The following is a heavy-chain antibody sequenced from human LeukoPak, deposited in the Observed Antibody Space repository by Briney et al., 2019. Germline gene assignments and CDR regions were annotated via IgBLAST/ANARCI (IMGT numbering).Heavy chain of an antibody. CDR2: IFYSGST. Sequence: PSETLSRTCTVSGGSISSGRYYWAWIRQPPGKGLEWIGSIFYSGSTFYNPSLQSRVTMSVDTSKNQFSLRLASVTAADTAVYYCASLDCTGVRCSFDYWGQGTLVTVSS. D-gene: IGHD2-8*02. CDR1: GGSISSGRYY. J-gene: IGHJ4*02. V-gene: IGHV4-39*01. CDR3: ASLDCTGVRCSFDY.